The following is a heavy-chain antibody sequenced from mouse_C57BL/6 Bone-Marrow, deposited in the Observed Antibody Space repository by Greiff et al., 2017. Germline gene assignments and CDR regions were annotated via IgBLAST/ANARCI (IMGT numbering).Heavy chain of an antibody. V-gene: IGHV1-85*01. Sequence: QVQLQQSGPELVKPGASVKLSCKASGYTFTSYDINWVKQRPGQGLEWIGWIYPRDGSTKYNEKFKGKATLTADKSSSTAYMQLSSLTYEDSAVYYCARERGYYYTYYFDYWGQGTTLTVSS. CDR3: ARERGYYYTYYFDY. CDR1: GYTFTSYD. CDR2: IYPRDGST. J-gene: IGHJ2*01. D-gene: IGHD1-1*02.